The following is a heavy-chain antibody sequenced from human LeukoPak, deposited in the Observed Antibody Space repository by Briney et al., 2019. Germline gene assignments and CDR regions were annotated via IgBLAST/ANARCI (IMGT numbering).Heavy chain of an antibody. CDR3: ARDLYYYDSSGPFDY. J-gene: IGHJ4*02. Sequence: PGGSLRLSCAASGFTFSSYSMNWVRQAPGKGLEWVSSISSSSSYIYYADSVKGRFTISRDNAKNSLYLQMNSLRAEDTAVYHCARDLYYYDSSGPFDYWGQGTLVTASS. V-gene: IGHV3-21*01. CDR1: GFTFSSYS. D-gene: IGHD3-22*01. CDR2: ISSSSSYI.